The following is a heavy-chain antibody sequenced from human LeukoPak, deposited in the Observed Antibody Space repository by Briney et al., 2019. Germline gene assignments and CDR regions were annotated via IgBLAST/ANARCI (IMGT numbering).Heavy chain of an antibody. CDR3: AKGRFHLGYCSSTSCYRYYMDV. J-gene: IGHJ6*03. CDR1: GFTFSAYG. D-gene: IGHD2-2*01. V-gene: IGHV3-23*01. Sequence: GGSLRLSCAASGFTFSAYGMTWVRQAPGKGLEWVSHISDRGDNTYYADSVKGRFTISRDNSKNTLYLQMNSLSADDTAVYYCAKGRFHLGYCSSTSCYRYYMDVWGKGTTVT. CDR2: ISDRGDNT.